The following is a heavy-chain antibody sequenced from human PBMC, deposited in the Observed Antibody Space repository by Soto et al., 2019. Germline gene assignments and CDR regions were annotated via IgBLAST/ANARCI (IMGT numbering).Heavy chain of an antibody. Sequence: PGGSLRLSCAASGFTFSSYGMHWVRQAPGKGLEWVAVIWYDGSNKYYADSVKGRFTISRDNSKNTLYLQMNSLRAEDTAVYHCASPRLSEAGNAPRYFQHWGQGTLVTVSS. V-gene: IGHV3-33*01. J-gene: IGHJ1*01. D-gene: IGHD1-1*01. CDR3: ASPRLSEAGNAPRYFQH. CDR2: IWYDGSNK. CDR1: GFTFSSYG.